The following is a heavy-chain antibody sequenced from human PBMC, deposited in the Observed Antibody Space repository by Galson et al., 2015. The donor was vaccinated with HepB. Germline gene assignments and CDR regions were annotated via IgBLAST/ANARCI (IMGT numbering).Heavy chain of an antibody. CDR1: GGTFSSYA. CDR2: IIPIFGTA. D-gene: IGHD5-18*01. Sequence: SVKVSCKASGGTFSSYAISWVRQAPGQGLEWMGGIIPIFGTANYAQKFQGRVTITADESTSTAYMELSSLRSEDTAVYYCARDEGGMVTAYYYYYGMDVWGQGTTVTVSS. CDR3: ARDEGGMVTAYYYYYGMDV. V-gene: IGHV1-69*13. J-gene: IGHJ6*02.